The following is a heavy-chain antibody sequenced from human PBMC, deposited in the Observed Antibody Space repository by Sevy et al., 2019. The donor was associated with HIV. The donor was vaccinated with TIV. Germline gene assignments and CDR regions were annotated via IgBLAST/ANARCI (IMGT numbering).Heavy chain of an antibody. V-gene: IGHV3-23*01. Sequence: GGSLRLSCAASGFTFNIYSMSWVRQTPGKGLEWVATLSFGCGKINHADSVKGRFTMSRDDSKNAVYLQMNNLRVEDTAIYYCAREGCSKPHDYWGQGTLVTISS. J-gene: IGHJ4*02. CDR1: GFTFNIYS. D-gene: IGHD2-8*01. CDR2: LSFGCGKI. CDR3: AREGCSKPHDY.